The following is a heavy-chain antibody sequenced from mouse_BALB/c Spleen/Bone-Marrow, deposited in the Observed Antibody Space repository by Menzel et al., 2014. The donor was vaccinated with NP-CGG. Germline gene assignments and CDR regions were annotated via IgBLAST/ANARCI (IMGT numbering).Heavy chain of an antibody. CDR2: ILPGGGST. CDR3: ARRGHGFAWFAY. D-gene: IGHD1-2*01. Sequence: QVQLKHSGTELMKPGASVKISCKATGYTFSSYWIEWVNQRPGHGLEWIGEILPGGGSTNYNEKFKGKATFTADTSSNTAYMQLSSLTSEDSAVYYCARRGHGFAWFAYWGQGTLVTVSA. CDR1: GYTFSSYW. V-gene: IGHV1-9*01. J-gene: IGHJ3*01.